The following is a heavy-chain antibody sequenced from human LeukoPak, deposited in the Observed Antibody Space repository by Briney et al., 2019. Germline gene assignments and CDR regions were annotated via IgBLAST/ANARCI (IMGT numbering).Heavy chain of an antibody. CDR1: GFTFSSYS. CDR2: ISSSSNYI. J-gene: IGHJ4*02. Sequence: PGGSLRLSCAASGFTFSSYSMNWVRQAPGKGLEWVSSISSSSNYIYYADSVKGRFTISRDNAKNSLYLQMNSLRAEDTAVYYCARGYFDWFYVDYWGQGTLVTVSA. CDR3: ARGYFDWFYVDY. V-gene: IGHV3-21*01. D-gene: IGHD3-9*01.